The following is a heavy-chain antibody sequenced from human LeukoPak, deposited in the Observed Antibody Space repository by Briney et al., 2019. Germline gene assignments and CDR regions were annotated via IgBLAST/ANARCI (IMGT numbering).Heavy chain of an antibody. D-gene: IGHD2-2*01. Sequence: GGSLRLSCAASGFTFSSYSMNWVRQAPGKELEWVSSISSSSYIYYADSVKGRFTISRDNAKNSLYLQMNSLRAEDTAVYYCARIGPSPTSWSIDYWGQGTLVTVSS. CDR2: ISSSSYI. CDR3: ARIGPSPTSWSIDY. V-gene: IGHV3-21*01. CDR1: GFTFSSYS. J-gene: IGHJ4*02.